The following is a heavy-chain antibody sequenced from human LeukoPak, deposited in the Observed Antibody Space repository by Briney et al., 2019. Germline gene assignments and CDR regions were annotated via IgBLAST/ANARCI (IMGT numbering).Heavy chain of an antibody. CDR2: INPNSGGT. V-gene: IGHV1-2*06. J-gene: IGHJ4*02. CDR1: GYTFTGYY. Sequence: ASVKVSCKASGYTFTGYYMHWVRQAPGQGLEWMGRINPNSGGTNYAQKFQGRVTMTRDTSISTAYMELSRLRSDDTAVYYCARGGGTSCLLGYCSGGSRYWGQGTLVTVSS. D-gene: IGHD2-15*01. CDR3: ARGGGTSCLLGYCSGGSRY.